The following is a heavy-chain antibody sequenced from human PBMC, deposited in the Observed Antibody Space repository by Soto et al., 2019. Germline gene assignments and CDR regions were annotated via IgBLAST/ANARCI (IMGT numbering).Heavy chain of an antibody. Sequence: PSETLSLTCAVYGGSFSGYYWSWIPQPPGKXLEWIGEINHSGSTNYNPSLKSRVTISVDTSKNQFSLKLSSVTAADTAVYYCARGRYDYVWGSYRSRGYYFDYWGQGTLVTVSS. J-gene: IGHJ4*02. CDR1: GGSFSGYY. CDR2: INHSGST. CDR3: ARGRYDYVWGSYRSRGYYFDY. D-gene: IGHD3-16*02. V-gene: IGHV4-34*01.